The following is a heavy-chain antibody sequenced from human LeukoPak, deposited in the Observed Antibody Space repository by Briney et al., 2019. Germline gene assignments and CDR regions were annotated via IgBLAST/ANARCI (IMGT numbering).Heavy chain of an antibody. D-gene: IGHD6-13*01. CDR3: ARAPSSSWPFDY. CDR1: VGPIVIYN. Sequence: PSETLSLTCTVSVGPIVIYNGAWFRHPPGRGLDGFGYIYYSGSTNYNPSLKSRVTISVDTSKNQFSLKLSSVTAADTAVYYCARAPSSSWPFDYWGQGTLVTVSS. V-gene: IGHV4-59*13. J-gene: IGHJ4*02. CDR2: IYYSGST.